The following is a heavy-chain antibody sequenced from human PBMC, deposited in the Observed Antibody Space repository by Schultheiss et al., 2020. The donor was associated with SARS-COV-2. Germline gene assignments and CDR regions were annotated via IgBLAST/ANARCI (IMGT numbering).Heavy chain of an antibody. CDR2: IGLDNTDT. D-gene: IGHD3-22*01. CDR3: ARRRVSGNSPDAFDI. J-gene: IGHJ3*02. CDR1: GFTFTNHA. V-gene: IGHV3-74*03. Sequence: GESLKISCAASGFTFTNHAMHWVRQGPGKGLLWVSRIGLDNTDTTYADSVKGRFTISRDDSKNTLYLQMNSLRAEDTAVCYCARRRVSGNSPDAFDIWGQGTMVTVSS.